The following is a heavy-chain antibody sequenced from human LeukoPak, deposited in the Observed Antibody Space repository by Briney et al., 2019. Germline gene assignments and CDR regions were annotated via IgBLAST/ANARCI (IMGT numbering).Heavy chain of an antibody. CDR2: IYYSGST. V-gene: IGHV4-30-4*08. CDR1: GGSISRGGYY. J-gene: IGHJ4*02. CDR3: ARTHGIVGATFFDY. Sequence: SETLSLTCTVSGGSISRGGYYWIWIRQPPGKGLEWIGYIYYSGSTYYNPSLKSLVAISLDTSKNQFSLQLISVTAADTAVYYCARTHGIVGATFFDYWGQGTRVTVST. D-gene: IGHD1-26*01.